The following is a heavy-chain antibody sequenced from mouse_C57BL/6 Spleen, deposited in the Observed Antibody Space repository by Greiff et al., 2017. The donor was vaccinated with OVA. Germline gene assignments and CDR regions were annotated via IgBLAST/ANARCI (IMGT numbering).Heavy chain of an antibody. D-gene: IGHD2-4*01. V-gene: IGHV2-5*01. J-gene: IGHJ3*01. CDR3: AKNNDYDDGPED. CDR2: IWRGGST. CDR1: GFSLTSYG. Sequence: VNVVESGPGLVQPSQSLSITCTVSGFSLTSYGVHWVRQSPGKGLEWLGVIWRGGSTDYNAAFMSRLSITKDNSKSQVFFKMNSLQADDTAIYYCAKNNDYDDGPEDWGQGTLVTVSA.